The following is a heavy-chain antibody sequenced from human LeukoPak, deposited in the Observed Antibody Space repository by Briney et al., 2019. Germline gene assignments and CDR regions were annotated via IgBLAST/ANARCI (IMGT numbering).Heavy chain of an antibody. J-gene: IGHJ3*02. CDR2: IYYSGST. Sequence: SETLSLTCAVSGGSISSGGYSWSWIRQPPGKGLEWIGYIYYSGSTNYNPSLKSRVTISVDTSKNQFSLKLSSVTAADTAVYYCASHSSSWYLYAFDIWGQGTMVTVSS. V-gene: IGHV4-61*08. CDR1: GGSISSGGYS. D-gene: IGHD6-13*01. CDR3: ASHSSSWYLYAFDI.